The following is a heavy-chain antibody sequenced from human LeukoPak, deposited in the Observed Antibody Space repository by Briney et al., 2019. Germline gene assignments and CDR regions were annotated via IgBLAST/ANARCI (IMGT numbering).Heavy chain of an antibody. Sequence: GGSLRLSXAASGFTFDDYAMHWVRQAPGKGLEWVSGISWNSGSICYADSVKGRFTISRDNAKNSLYLQMNSLRAEDMALYYCAKARGRWELLRYFDYWGQGTLVTVSS. D-gene: IGHD1-26*01. CDR2: ISWNSGSI. J-gene: IGHJ4*02. V-gene: IGHV3-9*03. CDR3: AKARGRWELLRYFDY. CDR1: GFTFDDYA.